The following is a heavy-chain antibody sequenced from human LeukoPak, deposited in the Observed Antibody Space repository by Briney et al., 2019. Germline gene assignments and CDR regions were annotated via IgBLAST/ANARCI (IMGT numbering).Heavy chain of an antibody. V-gene: IGHV1-18*01. CDR1: GYTFTSYG. CDR2: ISAYNGNT. J-gene: IGHJ6*03. D-gene: IGHD3-10*01. Sequence: ASVKVSCKASGYTFTSYGISWVRQAPGQGLEWMGWISAYNGNTNYAQKFQGRVTMTTDTSTSTAYMELRSLRSDDTAVFYCARCGSGSPPAGPYYYYMDGWGKRTTVTNSS. CDR3: ARCGSGSPPAGPYYYYMDG.